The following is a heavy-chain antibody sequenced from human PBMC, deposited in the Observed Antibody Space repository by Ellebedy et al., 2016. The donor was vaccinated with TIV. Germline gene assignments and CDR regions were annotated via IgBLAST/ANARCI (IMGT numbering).Heavy chain of an antibody. CDR3: ARQDIVATNY. CDR1: GGSISSGGYY. J-gene: IGHJ4*02. D-gene: IGHD5-12*01. Sequence: SETLSLTXTVSGGSISSGGYYWSWIRQHPGKGLEWIGYIYYSGSTYYNPSLKSRVTISVDTSKNQFSLKLSSVAAADTAVYYCARQDIVATNYWGQGTLVTVSS. CDR2: IYYSGST. V-gene: IGHV4-31*03.